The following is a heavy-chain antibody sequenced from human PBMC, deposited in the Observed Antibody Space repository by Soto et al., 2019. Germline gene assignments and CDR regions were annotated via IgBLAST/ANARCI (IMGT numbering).Heavy chain of an antibody. Sequence: ASVKVSCKASGYTFTSYGISWVRQAPGQGLEWMGWISAYNGNKKYAQKVQGRVTMTTDTSSSTAYMELRSLRSDDTAVYYCARDPGIVGATGSFNWFDPWGQGTLVTVSS. J-gene: IGHJ5*02. V-gene: IGHV1-18*01. CDR1: GYTFTSYG. CDR3: ARDPGIVGATGSFNWFDP. D-gene: IGHD1-26*01. CDR2: ISAYNGNK.